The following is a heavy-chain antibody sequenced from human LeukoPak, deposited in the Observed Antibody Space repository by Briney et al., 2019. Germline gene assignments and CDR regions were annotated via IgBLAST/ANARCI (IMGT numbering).Heavy chain of an antibody. V-gene: IGHV4-39*01. D-gene: IGHD6-19*01. CDR1: GGSISSSSYY. CDR3: ARSPFAAVAD. J-gene: IGHJ4*02. CDR2: IYYSGST. Sequence: SETLSLTCTVSGGSISSSSYYWGWIRQPPGKGLEWIGSIYYSGSTYYNPSLKSRVTISVDTSKNQFSLKLSSVTAADMAVYYCARSPFAAVADWGQGTLVTVSS.